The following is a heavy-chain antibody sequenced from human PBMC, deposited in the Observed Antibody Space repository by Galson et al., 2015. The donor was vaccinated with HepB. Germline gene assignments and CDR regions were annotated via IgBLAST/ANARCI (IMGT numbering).Heavy chain of an antibody. D-gene: IGHD1-26*01. Sequence: LRLSCASSGYSFWRYWMSWVRQAPGEGLAWVANMNPDGSARNDVDSVKGRFTISRDNAKNSLYLQMNSLSVDDTAVYFCSREPGADVWGQGTTVIVSS. V-gene: IGHV3-7*03. CDR2: MNPDGSAR. J-gene: IGHJ6*02. CDR1: GYSFWRYW. CDR3: SREPGADV.